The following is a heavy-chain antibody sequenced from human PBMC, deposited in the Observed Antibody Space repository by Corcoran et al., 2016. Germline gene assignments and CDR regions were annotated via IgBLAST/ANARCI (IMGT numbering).Heavy chain of an antibody. CDR1: GGSFSGYY. Sequence: QVQPQQWGAGLLKPSETLSLTCAVYGGSFSGYYWSWIRQPPGKGLEWIGEINHSGSTNYNPSLKSRVTISVDTSKNQFSLKLSSVTAADTAVYYCARGGDYDSSGYYSWFDPWGQGTLVTVSS. V-gene: IGHV4-34*01. D-gene: IGHD3-22*01. CDR3: ARGGDYDSSGYYSWFDP. J-gene: IGHJ5*02. CDR2: INHSGST.